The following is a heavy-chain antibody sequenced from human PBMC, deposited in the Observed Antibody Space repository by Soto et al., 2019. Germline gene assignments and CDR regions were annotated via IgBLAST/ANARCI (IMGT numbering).Heavy chain of an antibody. CDR2: IYPGDSDT. CDR1: GYSSTSYW. CDR3: ATAAIAARPFYYGMDV. D-gene: IGHD6-6*01. Sequence: PGESLKISCKGSGYSSTSYWIGWVRQMPGKGLEWMGIIYPGDSDTRYSPSFQGQVTISADKSISTAYLQWSSLKASDTAMYYCATAAIAARPFYYGMDVWGQGTTVTVSS. J-gene: IGHJ6*02. V-gene: IGHV5-51*01.